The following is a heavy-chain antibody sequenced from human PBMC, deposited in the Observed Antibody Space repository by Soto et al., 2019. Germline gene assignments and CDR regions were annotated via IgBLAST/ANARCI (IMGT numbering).Heavy chain of an antibody. Sequence: GGSLRLSCTASGFTFGDYAMSWFRQAPGKGLEWVGFIRSKTYGGTTEYAASGKGSFTISRDDSKSIACMQMNSLKTEDTAVYYCTRDRVDFWSGNPGVDYYYMDVWGKGTTVTVSS. D-gene: IGHD3-3*01. CDR2: IRSKTYGGTT. V-gene: IGHV3-49*03. CDR3: TRDRVDFWSGNPGVDYYYMDV. CDR1: GFTFGDYA. J-gene: IGHJ6*03.